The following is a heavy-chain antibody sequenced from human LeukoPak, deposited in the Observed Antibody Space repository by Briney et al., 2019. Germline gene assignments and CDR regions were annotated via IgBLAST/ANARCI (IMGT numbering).Heavy chain of an antibody. V-gene: IGHV3-53*01. CDR2: IYSGGST. Sequence: GGSLRLSCAASRFTVSSNYMSWVRQAPGKGLEWVSVIYSGGSTYYADSVKGRFTISRDNSKNTLYLQMNSLRAEDTAVYYCARETLGWFDPWGQGTLVTVSS. CDR1: RFTVSSNY. CDR3: ARETLGWFDP. J-gene: IGHJ5*02. D-gene: IGHD1-26*01.